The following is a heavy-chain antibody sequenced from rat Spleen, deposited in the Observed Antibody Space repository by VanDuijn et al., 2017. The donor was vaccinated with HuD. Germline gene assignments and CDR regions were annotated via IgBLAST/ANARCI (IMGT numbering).Heavy chain of an antibody. Sequence: EVKLVESDGGLVQPGRSLKLSCVASGFTFKNYWMTWIRQAPGKGLEWVATIRFDGSSTYYRDSVKGRFTISRDNAESTLYLQMDSLRSEDTATYYCARSVFDYWGQGVMVTVSS. V-gene: IGHV5-29*01. CDR1: GFTFKNYW. CDR3: ARSVFDY. CDR2: IRFDGSST. J-gene: IGHJ2*01.